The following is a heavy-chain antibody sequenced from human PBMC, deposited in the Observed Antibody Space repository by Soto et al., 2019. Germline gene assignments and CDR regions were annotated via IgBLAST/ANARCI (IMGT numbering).Heavy chain of an antibody. Sequence: PSETLSLTCSVSGDSINRIDYYWTWIRQHPEKGLEWIGNIYFRGNTYYSPSLESRLTISVDTSKNQFSLKLTSVTAADTAVYYCAREGGSFDSGGCLLRGAFDISGPATMLTVS. V-gene: IGHV4-31*03. J-gene: IGHJ3*02. CDR3: AREGGSFDSGGCLLRGAFDI. CDR1: GDSINRIDYY. D-gene: IGHD3-22*01. CDR2: IYFRGNT.